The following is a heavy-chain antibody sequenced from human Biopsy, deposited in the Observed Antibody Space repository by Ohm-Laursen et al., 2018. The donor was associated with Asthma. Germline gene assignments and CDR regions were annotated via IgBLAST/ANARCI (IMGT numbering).Heavy chain of an antibody. V-gene: IGHV3-30-3*01. CDR2: GGSYYDGGLK. J-gene: IGHJ4*02. CDR3: ARDVMEWYLPAFDF. D-gene: IGHD3-3*01. CDR1: GFSFDNYF. Sequence: SCKASGFSFDNYFMHWVRQAPGKGLEWVAVGGSYYDGGLKYYADSVNGRFTVSRDDSKNTLYLQMNSLRPDDTAVYYCARDVMEWYLPAFDFWGQGTLVTVSS.